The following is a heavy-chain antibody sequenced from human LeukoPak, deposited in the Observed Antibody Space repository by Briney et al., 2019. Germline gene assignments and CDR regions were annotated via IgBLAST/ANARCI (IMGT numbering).Heavy chain of an antibody. Sequence: SETLPLTCTEPGGSISSYLWSWIRQPPGKGLEWIGHIYYSGSTNYNPSLKSRVALSVDTPKNQSSLKLAAVPPADTAVYYGARSSPAMVTYWGQGTLVIVSS. D-gene: IGHD5-18*01. CDR2: IYYSGST. J-gene: IGHJ4*02. V-gene: IGHV4-59*01. CDR3: ARSSPAMVTY. CDR1: GGSISSYL.